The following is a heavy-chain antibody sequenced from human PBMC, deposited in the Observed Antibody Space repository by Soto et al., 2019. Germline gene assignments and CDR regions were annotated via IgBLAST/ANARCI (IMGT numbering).Heavy chain of an antibody. CDR3: ARANEQLVHYYFDY. CDR2: ISGSGGST. Sequence: PGGSLRLSCAASGFTFSSYAMSWVRQAPGKGLEWVSAISGSGGSTYYADSVKGRFTISRDNSKNTLYLQMNSLRAEDTAVYYCARANEQLVHYYFDYWGQGTLVTASS. CDR1: GFTFSSYA. V-gene: IGHV3-23*01. J-gene: IGHJ4*02. D-gene: IGHD6-6*01.